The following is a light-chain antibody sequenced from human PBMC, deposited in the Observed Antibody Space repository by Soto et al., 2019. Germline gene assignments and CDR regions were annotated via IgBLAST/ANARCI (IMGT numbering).Light chain of an antibody. J-gene: IGKJ5*01. CDR3: QQLFDSPIT. Sequence: TQSPATLSVSPGERATLSCRASQSVSSTVAWYQVKPGKAPKLLIYAASTLESGVPSRFSATVSGTEFSLTITSLQPEDFATYYCQQLFDSPITFGQGTRLEIK. V-gene: IGKV1-9*01. CDR2: AAS. CDR1: QSVSST.